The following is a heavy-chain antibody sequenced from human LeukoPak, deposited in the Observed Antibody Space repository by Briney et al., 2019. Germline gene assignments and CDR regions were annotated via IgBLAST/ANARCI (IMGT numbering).Heavy chain of an antibody. CDR2: ISSSSTYI. D-gene: IGHD3-22*01. CDR1: RFTFSSYS. Sequence: GGSLRLPCAASRFTFSSYSMNWVRQAPGKGLEWVSSISSSSTYIYYADSVKGRFTISRDNAKNSLYLQMNSLRAADTAVYYCARASLQDTSGYFAENWFDPWGQGTLVTVSS. V-gene: IGHV3-21*01. J-gene: IGHJ5*02. CDR3: ARASLQDTSGYFAENWFDP.